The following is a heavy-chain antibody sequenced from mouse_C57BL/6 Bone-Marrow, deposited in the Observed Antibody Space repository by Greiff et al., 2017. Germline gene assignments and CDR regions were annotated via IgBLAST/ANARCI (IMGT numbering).Heavy chain of an antibody. J-gene: IGHJ1*03. CDR1: GYTFTSYW. Sequence: VQLQQPGAELVKPGASVKLSCKASGYTFTSYWMQWVKQRPGQGLEWIGEIDPSDSYTNSNQKFKGKATLTVDTSSSTAYMQLSSLTSEDSAVYYCASYYGNRYWYFDVWGTGTTVTVSS. CDR3: ASYYGNRYWYFDV. CDR2: IDPSDSYT. D-gene: IGHD2-1*01. V-gene: IGHV1-50*01.